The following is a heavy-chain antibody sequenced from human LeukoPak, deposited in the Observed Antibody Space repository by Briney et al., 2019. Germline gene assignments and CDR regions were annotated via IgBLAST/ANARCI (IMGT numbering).Heavy chain of an antibody. V-gene: IGHV4-38-2*01. CDR2: IHHSGST. J-gene: IGHJ4*02. CDR1: GYSISSGYY. Sequence: PSETLSLTCAVSGYSISSGYYWGWIRQPPGKGLEWIGSIHHSGSTYYNPSLKSRVTILVVTSKNQFSLKLTSVTAADTAAYYCTRDATRDYWGQGTLVTVSS. D-gene: IGHD5-24*01. CDR3: TRDATRDY.